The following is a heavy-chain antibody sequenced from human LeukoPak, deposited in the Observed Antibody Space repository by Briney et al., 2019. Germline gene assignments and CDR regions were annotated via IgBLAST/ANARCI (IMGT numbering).Heavy chain of an antibody. Sequence: SVKVSCKASGGTFSSYAISWVRQAPGQGLEWMGGIIRIFGTANYAQKFQGRVTITADESTSTAYMELSSLRSEDTAVYYCASLTSITQPFDYWGQGTLVTVSS. CDR2: IIRIFGTA. CDR3: ASLTSITQPFDY. D-gene: IGHD3-10*01. CDR1: GGTFSSYA. J-gene: IGHJ4*02. V-gene: IGHV1-69*13.